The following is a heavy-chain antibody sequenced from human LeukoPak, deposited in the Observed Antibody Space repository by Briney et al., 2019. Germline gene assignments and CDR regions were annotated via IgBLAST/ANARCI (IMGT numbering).Heavy chain of an antibody. CDR1: GFTFSSYS. D-gene: IGHD4-17*01. V-gene: IGHV3-30*03. J-gene: IGHJ3*02. CDR2: ISFDGTHD. CDR3: ARARATVTRISSFDI. Sequence: GSLRLSCAASGFTFSSYSMNWVRQAPGKGLEWVAVISFDGTHDFYADSVKGRFTISRDNSKNTLYLQMNSLRADDTAVYYCARARATVTRISSFDIWGQGTMVTVSS.